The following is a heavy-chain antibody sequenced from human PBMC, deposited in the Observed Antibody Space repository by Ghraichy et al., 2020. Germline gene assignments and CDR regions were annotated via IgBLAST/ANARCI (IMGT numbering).Heavy chain of an antibody. D-gene: IGHD1-26*01. CDR3: ARDPFRSSFDY. V-gene: IGHV4-4*07. CDR1: GDSISTYY. J-gene: IGHJ4*02. Sequence: SQTLSLTCTVSGDSISTYYWNWIRQPAGKGLEWIGRIYTTGSTNYNPSLKSRLTMSVDTSKKQFSLKLRSVTAADTAVYYCARDPFRSSFDYWGQGTLVTVSS. CDR2: IYTTGST.